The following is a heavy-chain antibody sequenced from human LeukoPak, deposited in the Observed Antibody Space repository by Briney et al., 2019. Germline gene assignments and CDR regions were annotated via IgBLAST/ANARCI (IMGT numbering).Heavy chain of an antibody. J-gene: IGHJ6*02. CDR1: GGSISSGGYS. CDR3: ARDLGSSWYSYYYGMDV. V-gene: IGHV4-30-2*01. D-gene: IGHD6-13*01. Sequence: SQTLSLTCAVSGGSISSGGYSWSWIRQPPGKGLEWIGYIYHSGSTYYNPSLKSRVTISVDRSKNQFSLKLSSVTAADTAVYYCARDLGSSWYSYYYGMDVWGQGTTVTVSS. CDR2: IYHSGST.